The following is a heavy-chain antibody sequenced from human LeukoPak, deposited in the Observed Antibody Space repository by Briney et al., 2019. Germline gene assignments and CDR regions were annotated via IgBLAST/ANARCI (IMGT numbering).Heavy chain of an antibody. CDR1: GFTVSSNY. Sequence: GGSLRLSCAVSGFTVSSNYMSWVRQAAGKGLEWVSLIYSGGNTYYADSVKGRFTISRDNSKNTLYLQMNSLRAEDTAVYYCARFFILEGYFDYWGQGTLVTVSS. J-gene: IGHJ4*02. CDR3: ARFFILEGYFDY. V-gene: IGHV3-66*01. CDR2: IYSGGNT. D-gene: IGHD3-3*01.